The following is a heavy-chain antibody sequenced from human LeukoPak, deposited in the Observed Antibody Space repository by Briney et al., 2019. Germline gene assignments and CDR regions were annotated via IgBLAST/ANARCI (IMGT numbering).Heavy chain of an antibody. CDR1: GFTFSSYG. D-gene: IGHD6-13*01. CDR2: ISYDGSNK. V-gene: IGHV3-30*03. J-gene: IGHJ4*02. Sequence: GRSVRLSCAASGFTFSSYGMHWVRQAPGKGLEWVAVISYDGSNKYYAYSVKVRFTISRDNSKNTLYLQMNSLRAEDTAVYVCARTANFAAGYYMDYWGQGTLVTVSS. CDR3: ARTANFAAGYYMDY.